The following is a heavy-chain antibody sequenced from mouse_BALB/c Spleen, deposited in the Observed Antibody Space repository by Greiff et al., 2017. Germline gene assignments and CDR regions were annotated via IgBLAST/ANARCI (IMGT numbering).Heavy chain of an antibody. V-gene: IGHV3-8*02. CDR1: GDSITSGY. J-gene: IGHJ2*01. Sequence: EVQLVESGPSLVKPSQTLSLTCSVTGDSITSGYWNWIRKFPGNKLEYMGYISYSGSTYYNPSLKSRISITRDTSKNQYYLQLNSVTTEDTATYYCARYYYGSSYSDYWGQGTTLTVSS. D-gene: IGHD1-1*01. CDR3: ARYYYGSSYSDY. CDR2: ISYSGST.